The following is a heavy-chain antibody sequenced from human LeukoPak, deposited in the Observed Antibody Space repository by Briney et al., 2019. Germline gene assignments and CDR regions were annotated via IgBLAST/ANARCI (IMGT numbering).Heavy chain of an antibody. CDR1: GFIFSGYA. Sequence: QPGGSLRLSCAASGFIFSGYAMSWVRQAPGKGLEWVSSISGSGGHTYYADSVKGRFTISRDNSKNTVYLQVNSLRAEDATVYYCTKVPSWGLLAWFDTWGQGSLVTVSS. D-gene: IGHD3-16*01. J-gene: IGHJ5*02. CDR2: ISGSGGHT. V-gene: IGHV3-23*01. CDR3: TKVPSWGLLAWFDT.